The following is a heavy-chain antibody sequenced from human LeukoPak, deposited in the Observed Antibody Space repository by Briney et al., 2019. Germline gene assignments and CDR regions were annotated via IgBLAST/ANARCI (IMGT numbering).Heavy chain of an antibody. Sequence: PGGSLRLSRVVSGFTFKTYSMNWVRQAPGKGLEWVSSISSSSSYIYYADSVKGRFTISRDNAKNSLYLQMNSLRAEDTAVYYCARDRGQLVPTPFDYWGQGTLVTVSS. CDR3: ARDRGQLVPTPFDY. D-gene: IGHD6-13*01. CDR2: ISSSSSYI. CDR1: GFTFKTYS. J-gene: IGHJ4*02. V-gene: IGHV3-21*01.